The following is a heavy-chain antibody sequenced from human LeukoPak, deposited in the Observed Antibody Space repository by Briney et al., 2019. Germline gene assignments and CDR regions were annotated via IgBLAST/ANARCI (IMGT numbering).Heavy chain of an antibody. CDR2: ISGSGGST. CDR1: GFTFSSYA. J-gene: IGHJ4*02. D-gene: IGHD3-16*02. Sequence: GGSLRLSSAASGFTFSSYAMSWVRQAPGKGLEWVSAISGSGGSTYYADSVKGRFTISRDNSKNTLYLQMNSLRAEDTAVYYCAKSRFGGVIVDFDYWGQGTLVTVSS. V-gene: IGHV3-23*01. CDR3: AKSRFGGVIVDFDY.